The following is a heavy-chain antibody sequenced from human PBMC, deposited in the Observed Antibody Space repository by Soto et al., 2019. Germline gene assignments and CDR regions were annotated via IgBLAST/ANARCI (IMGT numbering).Heavy chain of an antibody. Sequence: QVQLVQSGAEVKKPGSSVKVSCKASGGTFSSYTISWVRQAPGQGLEWMGRIIPILGIANYAQKFQGRVTITADKSPSTAYMELSSLRSEDTAVYYCARGGPGSGSYPVPWGQGTLVTVSS. CDR1: GGTFSSYT. CDR3: ARGGPGSGSYPVP. D-gene: IGHD3-10*01. CDR2: IIPILGIA. V-gene: IGHV1-69*02. J-gene: IGHJ5*02.